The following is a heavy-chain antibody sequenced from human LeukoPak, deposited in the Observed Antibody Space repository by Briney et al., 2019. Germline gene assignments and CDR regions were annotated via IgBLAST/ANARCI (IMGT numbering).Heavy chain of an antibody. Sequence: GGSLRLSCAASGFTFDDYAMHWVRQAPGKGLEWVSGISGSGGSTYYADSVKGRFTISRDNSKNTLYLQMNSLRAEDTAVYYCAIVYSNYGDDFDYWGQGTLVTVSS. CDR3: AIVYSNYGDDFDY. J-gene: IGHJ4*02. CDR1: GFTFDDYA. D-gene: IGHD4-11*01. V-gene: IGHV3-23*01. CDR2: ISGSGGST.